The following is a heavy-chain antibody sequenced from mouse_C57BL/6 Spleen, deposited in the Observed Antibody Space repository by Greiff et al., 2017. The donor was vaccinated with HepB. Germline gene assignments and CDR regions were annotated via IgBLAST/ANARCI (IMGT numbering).Heavy chain of an antibody. J-gene: IGHJ3*01. Sequence: QVQLKQPGAELVKPGASVKLSCKASGYTFTSYWMQWVKQRPGQGLEWIGEIDPSDSYTNYNQKFKGKATLTVDTSSSTAYMQLSSLTSEDSAVYYCARPYSNYGTWFAYWGQGTLVTVSA. V-gene: IGHV1-50*01. D-gene: IGHD2-5*01. CDR2: IDPSDSYT. CDR3: ARPYSNYGTWFAY. CDR1: GYTFTSYW.